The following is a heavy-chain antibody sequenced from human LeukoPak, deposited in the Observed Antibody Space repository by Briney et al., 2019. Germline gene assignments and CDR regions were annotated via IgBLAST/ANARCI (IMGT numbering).Heavy chain of an antibody. D-gene: IGHD2-21*02. Sequence: PGGSLRVSCAASGFTFSSYAMHWVRQAPGKGLEWVAVISYAGNKKFHADSVKGRFTISRDNSKNTLYLEMNSVTAEDTALYYCARSAYCGGDCYSGANDYWGQGTLVTVSS. CDR3: ARSAYCGGDCYSGANDY. CDR1: GFTFSSYA. V-gene: IGHV3-30-3*01. CDR2: ISYAGNKK. J-gene: IGHJ4*02.